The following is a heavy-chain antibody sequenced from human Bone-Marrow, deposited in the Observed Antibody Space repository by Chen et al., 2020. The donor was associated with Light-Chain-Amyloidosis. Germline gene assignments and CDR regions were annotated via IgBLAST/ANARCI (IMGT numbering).Heavy chain of an antibody. CDR1: GFPFHNYE. V-gene: IGHV3-48*03. CDR3: ASDSGEAAADDS. J-gene: IGHJ4*02. Sequence: EVQLVESGGGLVQPGGSLRLSCASSGFPFHNYEMNWVRQVPGGGLEWVLDFIREIRSKYHAEPVQGRSTLPRDNANNSLDLQMHSLRAEDTAVYYLASDSGEAAADDSWGQGTLVTVSS. CDR2: FIREIRSK. D-gene: IGHD6-25*01.